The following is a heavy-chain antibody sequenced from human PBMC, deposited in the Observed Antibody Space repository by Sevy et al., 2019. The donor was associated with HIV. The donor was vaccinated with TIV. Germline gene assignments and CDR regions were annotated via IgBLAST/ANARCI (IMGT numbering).Heavy chain of an antibody. V-gene: IGHV1-2*02. D-gene: IGHD3-10*01. Sequence: ASVKVSCKASGYTFTGYYIHWVRQAPGQGLEWMGWIIPSSGGTNYGQKFLGRVTMTRDTSISTAYLELHRLTSDDTAVYYCTRSVYGSGTYLNDHRGQGTLVTVSS. CDR1: GYTFTGYY. CDR3: TRSVYGSGTYLNDH. CDR2: IIPSSGGT. J-gene: IGHJ4*02.